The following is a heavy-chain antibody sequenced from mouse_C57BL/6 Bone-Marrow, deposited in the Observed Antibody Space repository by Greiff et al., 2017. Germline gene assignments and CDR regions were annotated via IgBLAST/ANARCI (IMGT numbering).Heavy chain of an antibody. CDR3: ARLTWFAY. Sequence: EVQVMESGGGLVQPGGSLKLSCAASGFTFSDYYMYWVRQTPEKRLGWVAYISNGGGSTYYPDTVKGRFTISRDNAKNTLYLQMSRLKSEDTAMYYCARLTWFAYWGQGTLVTVSA. V-gene: IGHV5-12*01. CDR1: GFTFSDYY. J-gene: IGHJ3*01. CDR2: ISNGGGST.